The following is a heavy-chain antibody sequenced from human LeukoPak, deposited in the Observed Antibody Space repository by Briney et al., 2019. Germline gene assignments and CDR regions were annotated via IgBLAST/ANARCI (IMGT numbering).Heavy chain of an antibody. J-gene: IGHJ4*02. Sequence: GASVKVSCKASGYTFISSDINWVRQATGQGLEWMGWINPNSGRTGFAQNFQGRVTMSTNTSISTAYLGVNSLRFEDTAVYYCARGRSGLAAAGTYDFWGQGTLITVSS. CDR3: ARGRSGLAAAGTYDF. V-gene: IGHV1-8*01. CDR2: INPNSGRT. CDR1: GYTFISSD. D-gene: IGHD6-13*01.